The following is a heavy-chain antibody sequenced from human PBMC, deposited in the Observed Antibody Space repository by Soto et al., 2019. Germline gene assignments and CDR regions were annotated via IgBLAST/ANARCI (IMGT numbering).Heavy chain of an antibody. V-gene: IGHV3-30-3*01. CDR2: ILDDGNNK. CDR1: GFTFSNYI. CDR3: ARDDEGGSYCDLGY. J-gene: IGHJ4*02. D-gene: IGHD3-10*01. Sequence: QVQLVESGGGVVQPGRSLRLSCAASGFTFSNYIMHWVRQAPGKGLEWVAFILDDGNNKYYADSVKGRFTISRDNSKSTMYLQMNSLRTEDTAVYYCARDDEGGSYCDLGYWGQGTLVTVSS.